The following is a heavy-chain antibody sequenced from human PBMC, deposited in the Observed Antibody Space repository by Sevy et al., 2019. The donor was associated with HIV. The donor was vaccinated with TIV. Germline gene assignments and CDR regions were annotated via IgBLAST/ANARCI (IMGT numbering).Heavy chain of an antibody. CDR1: GFTFNSYW. CDR3: AREGSPYDTYYYYYGMDV. Sequence: GSLRLSCAASGFTFNSYWMSWVRQAPGKGLEWVANIKQDGSEKYYVDSVKGRFTISRDNSQNSLFLQMNTLRAEDMAVYYCAREGSPYDTYYYYYGMDVWGQGTTVTVSS. D-gene: IGHD5-12*01. J-gene: IGHJ6*02. CDR2: IKQDGSEK. V-gene: IGHV3-7*01.